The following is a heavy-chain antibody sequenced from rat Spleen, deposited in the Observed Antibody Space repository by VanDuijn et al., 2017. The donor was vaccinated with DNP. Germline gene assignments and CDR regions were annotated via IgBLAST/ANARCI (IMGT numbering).Heavy chain of an antibody. CDR1: GFNLKDYW. Sequence: EVRLVESGGGLVQPGTSLKLSCAASGFNLKDYWMGWVRQAPGKGLEWIGEINKDSNTINYTPSLKDKFTISRDNAQNTLYLQMSKLGSEDTAIYYCARAGFDYWGQGVMVTVSS. CDR2: INKDSNTI. J-gene: IGHJ2*01. V-gene: IGHV4-2*01. CDR3: ARAGFDY.